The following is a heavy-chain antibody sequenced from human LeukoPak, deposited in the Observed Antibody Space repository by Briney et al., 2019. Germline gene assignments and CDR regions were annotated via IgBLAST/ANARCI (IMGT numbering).Heavy chain of an antibody. CDR2: IYYSGST. D-gene: IGHD6-6*01. J-gene: IGHJ5*02. Sequence: SETLSLTCTVSGGSISSYYWSWIRQPPGKGLEWIGYIYYSGSTNYNPSLKSRVTISVDTSKNQFSLKLSSVTAADTAVYYCASSPPYSSSSGNWFDPWGQGTLVTVSS. CDR1: GGSISSYY. CDR3: ASSPPYSSSSGNWFDP. V-gene: IGHV4-59*01.